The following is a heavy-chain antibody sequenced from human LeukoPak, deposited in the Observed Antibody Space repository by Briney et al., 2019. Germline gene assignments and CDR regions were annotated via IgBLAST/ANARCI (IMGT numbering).Heavy chain of an antibody. D-gene: IGHD5-18*01. CDR2: IKQDGSEK. J-gene: IGHJ6*03. V-gene: IGHV3-7*01. Sequence: GGSLRLSCAASGFTFSSYAMSWVRQAPGKGLEWVANIKQDGSEKYYVDSVKGRFTISRDNAKNSLFLQMNSLRAEDTAVYYCARVLYSYLHYMDVWGKGATVTVSS. CDR3: ARVLYSYLHYMDV. CDR1: GFTFSSYA.